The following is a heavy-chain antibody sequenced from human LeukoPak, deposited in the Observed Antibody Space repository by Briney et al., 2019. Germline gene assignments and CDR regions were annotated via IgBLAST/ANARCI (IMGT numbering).Heavy chain of an antibody. CDR2: IWYDGSNK. J-gene: IGHJ5*02. D-gene: IGHD6-13*01. CDR1: GFTFSSYG. V-gene: IGHV3-33*06. Sequence: PGGSLRLSCAASGFTFSSYGMHWVRQAPGKGLEWVAVIWYDGSNKYYADSMKGRFTISRDNSKNTLYLQMNSLRAEDTAVYYCAKDHSSSWLNWFDPWGQGTLVTVSS. CDR3: AKDHSSSWLNWFDP.